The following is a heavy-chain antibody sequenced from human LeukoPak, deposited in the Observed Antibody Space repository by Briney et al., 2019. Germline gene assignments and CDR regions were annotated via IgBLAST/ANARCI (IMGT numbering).Heavy chain of an antibody. V-gene: IGHV3-30*02. J-gene: IGHJ3*02. Sequence: GGSLRLSCAASGFTFSSYGMHWVRQAPGKGLDWVAFIRFDGTNKYYADSVKGRFTISRDNSKNTLYLQMNSLRAEDTAVYYCARGTWGAFDIWGQGTMVTVSS. CDR1: GFTFSSYG. CDR3: ARGTWGAFDI. D-gene: IGHD1/OR15-1a*01. CDR2: IRFDGTNK.